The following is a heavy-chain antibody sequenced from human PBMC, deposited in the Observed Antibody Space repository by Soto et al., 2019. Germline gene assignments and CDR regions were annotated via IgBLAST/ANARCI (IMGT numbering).Heavy chain of an antibody. V-gene: IGHV4-39*07. CDR3: ARRDTAMVTGAYYYYGMDV. D-gene: IGHD5-18*01. Sequence: PSETLSLTCTVSGGSISNTPYYWGWILHPPGKGLEWIGSIYYSGSTHYNPSLKSRITISVDTSRKQFSLKLSSVTAADTAVYYCARRDTAMVTGAYYYYGMDVWGQGTTVTVSS. J-gene: IGHJ6*02. CDR2: IYYSGST. CDR1: GGSISNTPYY.